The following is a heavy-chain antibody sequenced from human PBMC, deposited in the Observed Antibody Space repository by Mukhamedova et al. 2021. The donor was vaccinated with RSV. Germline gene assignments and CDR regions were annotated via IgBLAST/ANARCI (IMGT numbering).Heavy chain of an antibody. CDR3: ARTGGSKGY. V-gene: IGHV3-21*01. CDR2: ISSSSSYI. Sequence: VRQAPGKGLEWVSSISSSSSYIYYADSVKGRFTISRDNAKNSLYLQMNSLRAEDTAVYYCARTGGSKGYWGQGTLVTVSS. D-gene: IGHD2-15*01. J-gene: IGHJ4*02.